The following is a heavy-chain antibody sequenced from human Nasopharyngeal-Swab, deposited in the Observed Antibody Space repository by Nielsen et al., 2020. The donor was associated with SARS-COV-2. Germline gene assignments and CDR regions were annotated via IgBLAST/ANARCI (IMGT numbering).Heavy chain of an antibody. CDR3: AKDRDSGDDSEEYYHYYGMDV. J-gene: IGHJ6*02. V-gene: IGHV3-23*01. Sequence: GESLKISCAASGFTFSNFAMSWVRQAPGKGLEWVSVISGGSDSTYYTDSVRGRFTISRDNSKNTLNLQMNHLRAEDTAIYYCAKDRDSGDDSEEYYHYYGMDVWGQGAPVTVSS. CDR1: GFTFSNFA. CDR2: ISGGSDST. D-gene: IGHD5-12*01.